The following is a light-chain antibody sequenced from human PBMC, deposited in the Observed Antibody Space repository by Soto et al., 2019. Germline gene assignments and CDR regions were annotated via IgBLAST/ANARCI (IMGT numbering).Light chain of an antibody. V-gene: IGLV2-14*01. J-gene: IGLJ1*01. CDR2: DVS. CDR3: SSYTSSSTLYV. Sequence: QSALTQPASVSGPPGQSITISCTGTSSDVGGYNYVSWYQQHPGKAPKLMTYDVSNRPSGVSNRFSGSKSGNTASLTISGLQAEDEADYYCSSYTSSSTLYVFGTGTKVTVL. CDR1: SSDVGGYNY.